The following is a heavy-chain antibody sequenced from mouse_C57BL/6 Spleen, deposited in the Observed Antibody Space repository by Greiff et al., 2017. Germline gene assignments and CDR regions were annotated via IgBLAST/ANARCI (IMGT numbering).Heavy chain of an antibody. V-gene: IGHV1-69*01. CDR1: GYTFTSYW. J-gene: IGHJ4*01. CDR2: IDPSDSYT. CDR3: ARRPITTVVPMDY. D-gene: IGHD1-1*01. Sequence: VQLQQPGAELVMPGASVKLSCKASGYTFTSYWMHWVKQRPGQGLEWIGEIDPSDSYTNYNQKFKGKSTLTVDKSSSTAYMQLSSLTSEDSAVYYCARRPITTVVPMDYWGQGTSVTVSS.